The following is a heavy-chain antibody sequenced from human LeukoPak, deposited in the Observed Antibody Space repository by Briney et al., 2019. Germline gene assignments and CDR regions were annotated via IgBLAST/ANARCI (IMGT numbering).Heavy chain of an antibody. Sequence: ASVKVSCKASGYIFTASYIHWVRQAPGQGLECMGWINPHSGGTNYAQKFQGRVTMTRDTSISTAYMELSRLRSDDTAVYYCARFCSSSSCPFDYWGQGTLVTVSP. J-gene: IGHJ4*02. D-gene: IGHD2-2*01. CDR2: INPHSGGT. CDR1: GYIFTASY. CDR3: ARFCSSSSCPFDY. V-gene: IGHV1-2*02.